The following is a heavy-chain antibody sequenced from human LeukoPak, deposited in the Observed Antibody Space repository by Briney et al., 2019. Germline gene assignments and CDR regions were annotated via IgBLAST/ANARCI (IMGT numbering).Heavy chain of an antibody. CDR2: ISSSSSYI. J-gene: IGHJ6*03. D-gene: IGHD3-3*01. CDR1: GFTFSSYS. CDR3: ARGGSGYYYYYYYYYMDV. Sequence: PGGSLRLSCAASGFTFSSYSMNWVRQAPGKGLELVSSISSSSSYIYYADSVKGRFTISRDNAKNSLYLQMNSLRAEDTAVYYCARGGSGYYYYYYYYYMDVWGKGTTVTVSS. V-gene: IGHV3-21*01.